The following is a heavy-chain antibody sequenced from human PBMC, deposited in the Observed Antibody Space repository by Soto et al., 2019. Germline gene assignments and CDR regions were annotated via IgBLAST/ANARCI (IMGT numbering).Heavy chain of an antibody. CDR1: GGSISSSSYY. CDR3: ASPKIAFYNWFDP. J-gene: IGHJ5*02. CDR2: IYYSGST. V-gene: IGHV4-39*01. Sequence: LSLTCTVSGGSISSSSYYWGWIRQPPGKGLEWIGSIYYSGSTYYNPSLKSRVTISVDTSKNQFSLKLSSVTAADTAVYYCASPKIAFYNWFDPWGQGPLVTVSS. D-gene: IGHD3-3*02.